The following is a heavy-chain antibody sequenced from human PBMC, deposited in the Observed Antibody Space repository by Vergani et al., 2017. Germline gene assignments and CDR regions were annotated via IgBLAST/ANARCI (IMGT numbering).Heavy chain of an antibody. CDR1: GYSFTNYD. CDR2: MNPNSGNT. D-gene: IGHD3-10*01. CDR3: ARVGAGKPYN. V-gene: IGHV1-8*01. J-gene: IGHJ4*02. Sequence: QVQLVQSGAEVKTPGASVKVSCKASGYSFTNYDINWVRQATGQGLEWMGWMNPNSGNTGYRQKFQGRVSMTRNTSLSTAYMELSSLRSEDTAVYYCARVGAGKPYNWGQGTLVTVSS.